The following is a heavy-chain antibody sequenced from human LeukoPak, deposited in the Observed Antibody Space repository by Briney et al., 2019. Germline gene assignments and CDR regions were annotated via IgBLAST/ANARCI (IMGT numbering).Heavy chain of an antibody. CDR3: ARDPSPFVAVKNI. CDR2: ISSSSSYI. J-gene: IGHJ3*02. Sequence: GGSLRLSCAASGFTFSSYSMNWVRQAPGKGLEWVSSISSSSSYIYYADSVKGRFTISRDNAKNSLYLQMNSLRAEDTAVYYCARDPSPFVAVKNIWGQGTMVTVSS. D-gene: IGHD6-19*01. V-gene: IGHV3-21*01. CDR1: GFTFSSYS.